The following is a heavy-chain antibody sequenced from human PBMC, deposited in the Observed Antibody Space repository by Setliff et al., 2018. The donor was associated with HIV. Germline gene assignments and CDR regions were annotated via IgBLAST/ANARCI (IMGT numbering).Heavy chain of an antibody. D-gene: IGHD3-22*01. CDR1: GDTFSSYA. CDR2: VIPIFGTA. V-gene: IGHV1-69*13. CDR3: AKGGYYDSTGYYYYYLYYLDE. Sequence: ASVKVSCKASGDTFSSYAISWVRQAPGQGLEWMGGVIPIFGTANYAQKFQGRVTITADESTSTAYMELSSLRSEDTAVYYCAKGGYYDSTGYYYYYLYYLDEWGKGTTVTVSS. J-gene: IGHJ6*03.